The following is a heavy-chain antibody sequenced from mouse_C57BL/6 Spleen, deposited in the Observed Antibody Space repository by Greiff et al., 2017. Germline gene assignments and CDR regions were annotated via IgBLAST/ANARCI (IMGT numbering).Heavy chain of an antibody. Sequence: VQLQQPGAELVRPGSSVKLSCKASGYTFTSYWMDWVKQRPGQGLEWIGNIYPSDSETHYNQKFKDKATLTVDKSSSTAYMQLSSLTSEDSAVYYCARGYTYYGSSYGYWGQGTTLTVSS. V-gene: IGHV1-61*01. J-gene: IGHJ2*01. CDR1: GYTFTSYW. CDR3: ARGYTYYGSSYGY. CDR2: IYPSDSET. D-gene: IGHD1-1*01.